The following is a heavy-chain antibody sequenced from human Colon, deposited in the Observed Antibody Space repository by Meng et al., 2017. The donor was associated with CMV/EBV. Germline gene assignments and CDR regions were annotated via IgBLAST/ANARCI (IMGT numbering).Heavy chain of an antibody. V-gene: IGHV4-38-2*01. CDR2: ISHSMST. J-gene: IGHJ3*01. CDR1: GHSMSAGYF. D-gene: IGHD2-2*02. Sequence: SETLSLTCSVSGHSMSAGYFWGWIRQPPGKGLEWIGSISHSMSTFYNPSLKGRVIISLGTSRNQFSLRLDSVTASDTAVYYCARSGEENVLVPTAIRRRMYAFDVWGQGTMVTVSS. CDR3: ARSGEENVLVPTAIRRRMYAFDV.